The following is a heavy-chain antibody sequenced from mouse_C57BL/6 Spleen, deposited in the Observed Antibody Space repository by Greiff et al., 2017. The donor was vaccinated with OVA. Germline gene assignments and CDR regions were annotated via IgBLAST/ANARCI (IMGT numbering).Heavy chain of an antibody. J-gene: IGHJ4*01. CDR2: IYPGSGNT. D-gene: IGHD1-1*02. CDR3: VREVGGLYAMDY. V-gene: IGHV1-66*01. CDR1: GYSFTSYY. Sequence: QVQLKQSGPELVKPGASVKISCKASGYSFTSYYIHWVKQRPGQGLEWIGWIYPGSGNTKYNEKFKGKATLTADTSSSTAYMQLSSLTAEESAVDYCVREVGGLYAMDYWGQGTSVTVSS.